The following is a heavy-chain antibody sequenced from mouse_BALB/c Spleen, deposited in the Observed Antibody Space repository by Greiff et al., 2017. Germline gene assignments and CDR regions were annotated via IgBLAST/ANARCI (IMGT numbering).Heavy chain of an antibody. Sequence: QVQLQQPGAELVKPGASVKLSCKASGYTFTSYWMHWVKQRPGQGLEWIGEIEPSDSYTNYNQKLKGKATLTVDKSSSTAYMQLSSLTSEDSAFYYCARSPIYNGNPYVYCDYWGQGTTLTVSS. CDR3: ARSPIYNGNPYVYCDY. J-gene: IGHJ2*01. CDR2: IEPSDSYT. V-gene: IGHV1-69*02. CDR1: GYTFTSYW. D-gene: IGHD2-1*01.